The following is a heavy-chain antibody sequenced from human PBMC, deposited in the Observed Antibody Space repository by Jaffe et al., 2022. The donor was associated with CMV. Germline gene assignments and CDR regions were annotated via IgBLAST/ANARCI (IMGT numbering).Heavy chain of an antibody. Sequence: QVQLVQSGAEVKKPGSSVKVSCKASGGTFSSYAISWVRQAPGQGLEWMGRIIPILGIANYAQKFQGRVTITADKSTSTAYMELSSLRSEDTAVYYCAREAVGVVVPAASSDWYFDLWGRGTLVTVSS. D-gene: IGHD2-2*01. J-gene: IGHJ2*01. CDR2: IIPILGIA. CDR3: AREAVGVVVPAASSDWYFDL. V-gene: IGHV1-69*09. CDR1: GGTFSSYA.